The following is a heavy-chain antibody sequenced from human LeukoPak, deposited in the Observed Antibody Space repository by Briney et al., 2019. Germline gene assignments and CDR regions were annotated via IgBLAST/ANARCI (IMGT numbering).Heavy chain of an antibody. CDR1: GVSISSFY. CDR3: ARDPLGGRGSSFDY. CDR2: IYYSGST. D-gene: IGHD3-16*01. J-gene: IGHJ4*02. Sequence: SETLSLTCSVSGVSISSFYWSWIRQPPGKGLEWIGFIYYSGSTNYNPSLKSRVTISADTSKNQFSLKLSSVTAADTAVYYCARDPLGGRGSSFDYWGQGTLVTVSS. V-gene: IGHV4-59*12.